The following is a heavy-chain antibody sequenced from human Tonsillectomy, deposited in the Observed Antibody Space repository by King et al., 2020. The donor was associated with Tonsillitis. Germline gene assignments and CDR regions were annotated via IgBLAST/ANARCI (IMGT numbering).Heavy chain of an antibody. Sequence: VQLQESGPGLVKASETLSLTCGVSGFSISSGYYWAWIRQTPGRGLEWIGSIYHSGTTYCNRSLKSRVTISVDTSKNQFSLMLTSVTAADTAVYYCARGGIAAAGGIFQYWGQGTMVIVSS. J-gene: IGHJ1*01. CDR3: ARGGIAAAGGIFQY. D-gene: IGHD6-13*01. CDR2: IYHSGTT. CDR1: GFSISSGYY. V-gene: IGHV4-38-2*01.